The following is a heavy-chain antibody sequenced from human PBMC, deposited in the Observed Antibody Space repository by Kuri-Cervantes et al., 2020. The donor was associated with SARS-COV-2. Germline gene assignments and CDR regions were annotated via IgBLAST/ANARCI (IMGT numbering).Heavy chain of an antibody. V-gene: IGHV4-59*01. CDR1: GGSFSGYY. Sequence: ESLKISCAVYGGSFSGYYWSWIRQPPGKGLEWIGYIYYSGSTNYNPSLKIRVTISVDTSKNQFSLKLSSVTAADTAVYYCARELGLTTVNWFDPWGQGTLVTVSS. CDR2: IYYSGST. CDR3: ARELGLTTVNWFDP. J-gene: IGHJ5*02. D-gene: IGHD4-17*01.